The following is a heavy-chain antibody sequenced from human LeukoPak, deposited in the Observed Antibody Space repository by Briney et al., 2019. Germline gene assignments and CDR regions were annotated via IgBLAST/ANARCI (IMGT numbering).Heavy chain of an antibody. D-gene: IGHD5-18*01. J-gene: IGHJ4*02. CDR1: GYTFTTYA. CDR3: ARWARNSYGYAFDY. V-gene: IGHV7-4-1*02. Sequence: ASVKVSCKASGYTFTTYAMNWVRQAPGQGLEWMGWINTNTGNPTYAQGFTGRFVFSLDTSVSTAYLQISSLEAEDTAVYYCARWARNSYGYAFDYWGQGTLVTVSS. CDR2: INTNTGNP.